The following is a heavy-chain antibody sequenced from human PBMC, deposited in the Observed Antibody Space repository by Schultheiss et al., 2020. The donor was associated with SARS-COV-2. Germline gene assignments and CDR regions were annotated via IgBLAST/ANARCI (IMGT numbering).Heavy chain of an antibody. J-gene: IGHJ4*02. V-gene: IGHV3-53*01. D-gene: IGHD3-10*01. CDR2: IYSGGST. CDR3: ARGLLWFGELSSYFDY. CDR1: GFTVSSNY. Sequence: GGSLRLSCAASGFTVSSNYMSWVRQAPGKGLEWVSVIYSGGSTYYADSVKGRFTISRDNSKNTLYLQMNSLRAEDTAVYYCARGLLWFGELSSYFDYWGQGTLVTVSS.